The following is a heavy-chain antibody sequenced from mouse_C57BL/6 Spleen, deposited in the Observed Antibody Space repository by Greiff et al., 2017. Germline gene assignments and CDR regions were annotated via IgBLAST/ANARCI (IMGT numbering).Heavy chain of an antibody. Sequence: EVQRVESGGGLVQPKGSLKLSCAASGFSFNTYAMNWVRQAPGKGLEWVARIRSKSNNYATYYADSVKDRFTISRDDSESMLYLQMNNLKTEDTAMYYCVGNSYYFDYWGQGTTLTVSS. J-gene: IGHJ2*01. V-gene: IGHV10-1*01. CDR3: VGNSYYFDY. CDR1: GFSFNTYA. CDR2: IRSKSNNYAT. D-gene: IGHD2-1*01.